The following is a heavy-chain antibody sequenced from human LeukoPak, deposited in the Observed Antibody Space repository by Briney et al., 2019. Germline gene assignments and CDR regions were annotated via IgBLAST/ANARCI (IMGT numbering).Heavy chain of an antibody. CDR3: ARHLMITFGGVIDRDDAFDI. J-gene: IGHJ3*02. CDR1: AYSISSAYY. CDR2: IYHSGTT. V-gene: IGHV4-38-2*01. Sequence: SETLSLTCPVSAYSISSAYYWGWIRQTPGQGLEWIGTIYHSGTTCYYPSLKSRVTMSVDTSKNQFSLKLSSVTAADTAVYYCARHLMITFGGVIDRDDAFDIWGQGTMVTVSS. D-gene: IGHD3-16*02.